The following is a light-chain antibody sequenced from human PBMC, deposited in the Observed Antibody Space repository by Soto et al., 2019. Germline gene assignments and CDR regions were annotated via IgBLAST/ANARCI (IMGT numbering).Light chain of an antibody. CDR3: QQCYSTPT. V-gene: IGKV1-39*01. CDR2: GAS. CDR1: QSISSY. J-gene: IGKJ1*01. Sequence: DIRMTQSPSSLSASVGDRVTITCRASQSISSYLNWYQQKPGKAPKFLIYGASSLQSGVPSRFSGGGSGTDFNLTISSMQREDFAVYYCQQCYSTPTFGQGTKVEIK.